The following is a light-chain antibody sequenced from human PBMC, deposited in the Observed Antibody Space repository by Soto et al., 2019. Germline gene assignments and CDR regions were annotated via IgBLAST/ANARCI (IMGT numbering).Light chain of an antibody. CDR2: KAS. V-gene: IGKV1-5*03. Sequence: DLQMTQCPSTLSASXGDRVTIAXXASQTISSWLAWYQQKPGKAPKLLIYKASTLKSGVPSRFSGSGSGTEFTLTISSLQPDDFATYYCQHYNSYSEAFGQGTKVDIK. CDR3: QHYNSYSEA. CDR1: QTISSW. J-gene: IGKJ1*01.